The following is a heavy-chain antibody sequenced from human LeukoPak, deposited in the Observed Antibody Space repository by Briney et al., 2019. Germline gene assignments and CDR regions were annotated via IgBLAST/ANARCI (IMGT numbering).Heavy chain of an antibody. V-gene: IGHV3-30-3*01. CDR3: ARGGKAMVRPIDHY. J-gene: IGHJ4*02. CDR2: ISYDGSNK. Sequence: GGSLRLSCAASGFTFSSYAMHWVRQAPGKGLEWVAVISYDGSNKYYADSVKGRFTISRDNSKNTLYLQMNSLRAEDTAVYYCARGGKAMVRPIDHYWGQGPLVTVSS. CDR1: GFTFSSYA. D-gene: IGHD5-18*01.